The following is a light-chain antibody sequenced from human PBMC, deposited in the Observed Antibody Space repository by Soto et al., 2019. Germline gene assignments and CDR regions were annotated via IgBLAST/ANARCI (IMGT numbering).Light chain of an antibody. CDR3: AAWDDSLSGVV. CDR1: NSNIGAGYD. CDR2: TNN. Sequence: QSVLTQPPSVSGAPGQRVTISCTGSNSNIGAGYDLHWYQQLPGAAPKLLIYTNNQRPSGVPDRFSGSKSGTSASLAISGLRSEDEADYYCAAWDDSLSGVVFGGGTKLTVL. J-gene: IGLJ2*01. V-gene: IGLV1-47*02.